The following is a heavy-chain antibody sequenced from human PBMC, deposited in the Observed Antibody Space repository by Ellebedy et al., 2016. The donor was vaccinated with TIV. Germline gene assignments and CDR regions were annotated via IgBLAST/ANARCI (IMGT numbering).Heavy chain of an antibody. D-gene: IGHD1-7*01. CDR2: IGSGGYNR. CDR1: GFTFSNSA. V-gene: IGHV3-23*01. CDR3: AREGLTGTTAY. Sequence: PGGSLRLSCAASGFTFSNSAMSWVRQVAGKGLEWVAGIGSGGYNRDYADSVKGRFTISRDNSKNTVSLQMKSLRAEDTAVYYCAREGLTGTTAYWGQGTLVTVSS. J-gene: IGHJ4*02.